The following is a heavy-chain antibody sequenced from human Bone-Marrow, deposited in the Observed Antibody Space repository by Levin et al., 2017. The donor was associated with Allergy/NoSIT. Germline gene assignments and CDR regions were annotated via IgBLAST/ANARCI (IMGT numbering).Heavy chain of an antibody. CDR2: ITSSGTYI. D-gene: IGHD2-8*02. CDR1: GFTFSSYS. V-gene: IGHV3-21*01. Sequence: GESLKISCAASGFTFSSYSMNWVRQAPGKGLDWVSSITSSGTYIYYADSVRGRFTISRDNAKNSLTLQMNSLRAEDTAVYYCARGIIGDVRVAHKEAFDIWGQGTMVSVSS. CDR3: ARGIIGDVRVAHKEAFDI. J-gene: IGHJ3*02.